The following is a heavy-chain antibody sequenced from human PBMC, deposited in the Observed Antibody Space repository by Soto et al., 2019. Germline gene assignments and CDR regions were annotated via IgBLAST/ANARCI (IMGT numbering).Heavy chain of an antibody. V-gene: IGHV3-30*18. CDR1: GFTFSSYG. CDR3: AKEGWDYDFWSGYSNWFDP. J-gene: IGHJ5*02. CDR2: ISYDGSNK. Sequence: QVQLVESGGGVVQPGRSLRLSCAASGFTFSSYGMHWVRQAPGKGLEWVAVISYDGSNKYYADSVKGRFTISRDNSKNTLYLQMNSLRAEDTAVYYCAKEGWDYDFWSGYSNWFDPWGQGTLVTVSS. D-gene: IGHD3-3*01.